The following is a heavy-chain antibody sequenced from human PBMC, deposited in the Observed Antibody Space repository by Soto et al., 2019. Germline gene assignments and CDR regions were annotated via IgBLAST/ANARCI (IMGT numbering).Heavy chain of an antibody. Sequence: EVQLVESGGGLVQPGGSLRLSCAVSGLTVSSNYMSWVRQAPGEGLEWVSVIYSGGSTFYADSVKGRFTISRDSSKNTLYLHMNSLRAEDTAVYYCTRGPYGTGGDYYYGMDVWGQGTTVTVSS. D-gene: IGHD3-10*01. CDR1: GLTVSSNY. V-gene: IGHV3-53*04. CDR3: TRGPYGTGGDYYYGMDV. CDR2: IYSGGST. J-gene: IGHJ6*02.